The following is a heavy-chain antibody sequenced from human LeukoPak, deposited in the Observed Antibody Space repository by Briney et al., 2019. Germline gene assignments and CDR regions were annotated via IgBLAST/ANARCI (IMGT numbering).Heavy chain of an antibody. Sequence: SETLSLTCSVSGGSVNTFYWSWIRQSAGKVLEWIGRISITEGTNYNPSLKSRVSMSVDASKNQVSVKLGSVTAADTAVYYCARLRRDINDWYADDCWGQGTLVTVSS. D-gene: IGHD6-19*01. V-gene: IGHV4-4*07. J-gene: IGHJ4*02. CDR3: ARLRRDINDWYADDC. CDR2: ISITEGT. CDR1: GGSVNTFY.